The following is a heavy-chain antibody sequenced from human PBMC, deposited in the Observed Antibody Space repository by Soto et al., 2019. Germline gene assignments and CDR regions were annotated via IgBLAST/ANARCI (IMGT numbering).Heavy chain of an antibody. D-gene: IGHD3-10*01. CDR3: ARGTTYGSGSYYVSY. CDR1: GGSFSGYY. J-gene: IGHJ4*02. Sequence: SETLSLTCAVYGGSFSGYYWSWIRQPPGKGLEWIGEINHSGSTTYNPSLKSRVTISVDTSKNQFSLKLSSVTAADTAVYYCARGTTYGSGSYYVSYWGQGTLVTVSS. CDR2: INHSGST. V-gene: IGHV4-34*01.